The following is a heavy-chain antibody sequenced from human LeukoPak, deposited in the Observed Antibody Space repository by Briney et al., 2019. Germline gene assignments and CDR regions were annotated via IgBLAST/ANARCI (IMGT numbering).Heavy chain of an antibody. Sequence: PSETLSLTCTVSGGSVSSSSYYWGWIRQPPGKGLEWIGSIYYSGSTYYNPSLKSRVTISVDTSKNQFSLKLSSVTAADTAVYYCARVTRITMVRGVTNWFDPWGQGTLVTVSS. CDR1: GGSVSSSSYY. CDR2: IYYSGST. J-gene: IGHJ5*02. D-gene: IGHD3-10*01. CDR3: ARVTRITMVRGVTNWFDP. V-gene: IGHV4-39*07.